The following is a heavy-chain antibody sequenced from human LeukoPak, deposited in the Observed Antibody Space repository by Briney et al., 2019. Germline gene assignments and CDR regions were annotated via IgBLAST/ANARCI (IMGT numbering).Heavy chain of an antibody. CDR3: AKGSAWYLDY. CDR2: IQFDGSNK. CDR1: GFSFSNYG. D-gene: IGHD3-3*01. J-gene: IGHJ4*02. V-gene: IGHV3-30*02. Sequence: EGSLRLSCAASGFSFSNYGMPWVRQAPGKGLEWVTFIQFDGSNKYYADSVKGRFTFSRDNSKNTLYLQLNSLRVEDTAIYYCAKGSAWYLDYWGQGILVTVSS.